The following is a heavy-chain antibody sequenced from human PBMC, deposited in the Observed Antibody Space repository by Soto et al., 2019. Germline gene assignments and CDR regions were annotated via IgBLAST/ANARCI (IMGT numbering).Heavy chain of an antibody. J-gene: IGHJ4*02. D-gene: IGHD2-15*01. V-gene: IGHV3-23*01. CDR3: AKDFKVVVAATLPL. Sequence: EVQLLESGGGLVQPGGSLRLSCAASGFTFSSYAMSWVRQAPGKGLEWVSAISGSGGSTYYADSVKGRFTLSRDNSENTLYLQMNSLRAEDTAVYYCAKDFKVVVAATLPLWGQGTLVTVSS. CDR2: ISGSGGST. CDR1: GFTFSSYA.